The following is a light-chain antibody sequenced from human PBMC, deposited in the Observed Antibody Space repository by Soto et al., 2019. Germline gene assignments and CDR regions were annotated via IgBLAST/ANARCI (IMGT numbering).Light chain of an antibody. V-gene: IGKV2-28*01. Sequence: EIVMTQSPLSLPVTPGEPASLSCRSSQSLLHSNGYNYLDWYLQKPGQSPQLLIYLGSNRSSGVPDRFSGSGSGTDFTLKISRVEAEDVGVYYCMQALQTPRTFGQGTEV. CDR1: QSLLHSNGYNY. J-gene: IGKJ1*01. CDR2: LGS. CDR3: MQALQTPRT.